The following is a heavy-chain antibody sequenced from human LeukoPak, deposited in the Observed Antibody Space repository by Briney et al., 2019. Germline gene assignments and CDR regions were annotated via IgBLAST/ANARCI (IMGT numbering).Heavy chain of an antibody. CDR1: GFSFSDYW. V-gene: IGHV3-7*01. CDR3: SRSLDY. Sequence: GGSLRLSCAASGFSFSDYWMDWVRQAPGKGMEWVANINQDGSEQYYVDSVKGRFTISRDNAKNSLYLQMNSLRAEDTAVYYCSRSLDYWGQGALVTVFS. CDR2: INQDGSEQ. J-gene: IGHJ4*02.